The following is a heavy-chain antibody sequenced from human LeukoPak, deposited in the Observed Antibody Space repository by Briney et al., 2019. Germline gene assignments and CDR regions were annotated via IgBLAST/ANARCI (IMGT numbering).Heavy chain of an antibody. V-gene: IGHV1-18*01. D-gene: IGHD3-9*01. J-gene: IGHJ5*02. CDR2: ISAYNGNT. Sequence: ASVKVSCKASGYTFTSYGISWVRQAPGQGLEWMGWISAYNGNTNYAQKLQGRVTMTTDTSTNTAYMELRSLRSDETAVYYCARNLPYSYDILTAGRWFDPWGQGTLVTVSS. CDR1: GYTFTSYG. CDR3: ARNLPYSYDILTAGRWFDP.